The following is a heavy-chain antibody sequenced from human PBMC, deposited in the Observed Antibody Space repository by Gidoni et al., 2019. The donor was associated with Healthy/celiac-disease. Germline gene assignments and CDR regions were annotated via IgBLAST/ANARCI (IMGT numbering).Heavy chain of an antibody. CDR3: AKDRVDSGWREDDAFDI. Sequence: EVQLLASGGGLVQPGGSLRLSCAASGFTVSSYAMSWVRQAPGKGMEWVSAISGSGGSTYYADSVKGRFTISRDNSKNTLYLQMNSLRAEDTAVYYCAKDRVDSGWREDDAFDIWGQGTMVTVSS. D-gene: IGHD6-19*01. CDR2: ISGSGGST. V-gene: IGHV3-23*01. CDR1: GFTVSSYA. J-gene: IGHJ3*02.